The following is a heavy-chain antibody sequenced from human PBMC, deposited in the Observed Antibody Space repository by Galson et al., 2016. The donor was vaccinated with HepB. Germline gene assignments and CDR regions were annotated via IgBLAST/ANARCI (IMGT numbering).Heavy chain of an antibody. CDR2: TRNKVNSYTT. D-gene: IGHD3-10*01. V-gene: IGHV3-72*01. CDR3: TRRYYYGYSGHPFDY. Sequence: LRLSCAASGFRFSEHYMDWVRQAPGKGLEWVGRTRNKVNSYTTEYAASVKGRFTISRDNAKNSLYLQMNSLRAEDTAVYYCTRRYYYGYSGHPFDYWGRGTLVTVSS. CDR1: GFRFSEHY. J-gene: IGHJ4*02.